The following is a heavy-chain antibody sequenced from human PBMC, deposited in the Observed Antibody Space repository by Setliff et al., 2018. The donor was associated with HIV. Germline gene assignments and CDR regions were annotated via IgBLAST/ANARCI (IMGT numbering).Heavy chain of an antibody. CDR2: INPNSGGT. J-gene: IGHJ4*02. Sequence: ASVKVSCKASGYTFTGYYMHWVRQAPGQGLEWMGWINPNSGGTNYAQKFQGRVTMTRDTSISTAYMELSRLRSDDTAVYYCIRPLWYNSGWTFDNWGQGTLVTVSS. CDR1: GYTFTGYY. V-gene: IGHV1-2*02. CDR3: IRPLWYNSGWTFDN. D-gene: IGHD6-19*01.